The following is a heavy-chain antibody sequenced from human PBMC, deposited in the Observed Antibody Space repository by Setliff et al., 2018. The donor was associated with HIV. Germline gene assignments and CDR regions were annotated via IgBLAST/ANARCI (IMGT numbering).Heavy chain of an antibody. J-gene: IGHJ4*02. CDR3: ARARTGWYNFDY. Sequence: SGGSLRLSCAASGFTFRRYWMNWVRQAPGKGLEWVANIKEDGSEKYYVDSVKGRFTISRDKVKNSLYLQMNSLRVEDTAVYYCARARTGWYNFDYWGQGTPVTVSS. CDR1: GFTFRRYW. CDR2: IKEDGSEK. D-gene: IGHD6-19*01. V-gene: IGHV3-7*01.